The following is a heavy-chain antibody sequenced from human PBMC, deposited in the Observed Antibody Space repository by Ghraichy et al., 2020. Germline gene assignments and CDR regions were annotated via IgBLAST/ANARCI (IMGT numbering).Heavy chain of an antibody. V-gene: IGHV3-23*01. CDR1: GFNFSSYA. J-gene: IGHJ4*02. D-gene: IGHD6-19*01. Sequence: GGSLRLSCAASGFNFSSYAMSWVRQAPGKGLEWVSATSGSGGSTYYADSVKGRFTISRDNSKNTLYLQMNSLRAEDTAVYYGAKDHTAGQSYFDYWGQGTLVTVSS. CDR2: TSGSGGST. CDR3: AKDHTAGQSYFDY.